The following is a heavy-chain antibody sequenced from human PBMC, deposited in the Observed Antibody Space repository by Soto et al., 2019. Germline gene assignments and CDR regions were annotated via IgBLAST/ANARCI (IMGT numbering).Heavy chain of an antibody. D-gene: IGHD3-22*01. Sequence: ASVKVSCKASGGTFSSYAISWVRQAPGQGLEWMGGIIPIFGTANYAQKFQGRVTITADKSTSTAYMELSSLRSEDTAVYYCARGGGSSGYGDYYYYYGMDVWGQGTTVTVSS. J-gene: IGHJ6*02. CDR1: GGTFSSYA. CDR3: ARGGGSSGYGDYYYYYGMDV. V-gene: IGHV1-69*06. CDR2: IIPIFGTA.